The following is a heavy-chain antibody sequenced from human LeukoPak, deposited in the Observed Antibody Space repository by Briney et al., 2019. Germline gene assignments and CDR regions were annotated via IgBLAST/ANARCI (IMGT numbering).Heavy chain of an antibody. V-gene: IGHV1-69*05. CDR2: IIPIFGTA. Sequence: GASVKVSCKASGGTFSSYAISWARQAPGQGLEWMGGIIPIFGTANYAQKFQGRVTITTDESTSTAYMELSSLRSEDTAVYYCASDFWSGTRGAFDIWGQGTMVTVSS. J-gene: IGHJ3*02. CDR1: GGTFSSYA. D-gene: IGHD3-3*01. CDR3: ASDFWSGTRGAFDI.